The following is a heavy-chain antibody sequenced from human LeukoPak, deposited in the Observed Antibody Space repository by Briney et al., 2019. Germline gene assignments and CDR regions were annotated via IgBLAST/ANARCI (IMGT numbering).Heavy chain of an antibody. D-gene: IGHD6-13*01. V-gene: IGHV3-21*01. CDR3: ARVAAGTTFYYMDV. J-gene: IGHJ6*03. Sequence: GGSLRLSCAASGLTISSYSMNWVRQAPGKGLEWVSSISSSSSYIYYADSVKGRFTISRDNAKNSLYLQMNSLRAEDTAVYYCARVAAGTTFYYMDVWGKGTTVTISS. CDR1: GLTISSYS. CDR2: ISSSSSYI.